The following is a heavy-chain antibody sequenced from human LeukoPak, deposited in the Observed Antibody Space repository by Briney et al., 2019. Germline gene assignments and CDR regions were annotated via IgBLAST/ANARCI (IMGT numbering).Heavy chain of an antibody. J-gene: IGHJ3*02. CDR3: ARAPALRGAFDI. CDR1: GFTFSSYA. CDR2: ISGSGGST. V-gene: IGHV3-23*01. Sequence: GGSLRLSCAASGFTFSSYAMSWVRQAPGKGLEWVSAISGSGGSTYYADSVKGRFTISRDNAKNSLYLQMNSLRAEDTAVYYCARAPALRGAFDIWGQGTMVTVSS. D-gene: IGHD2-2*01.